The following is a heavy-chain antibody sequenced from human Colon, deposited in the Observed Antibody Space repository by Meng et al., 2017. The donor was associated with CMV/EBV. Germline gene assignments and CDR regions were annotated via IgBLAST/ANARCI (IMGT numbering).Heavy chain of an antibody. J-gene: IGHJ4*02. CDR3: AKDIGTWTRGYYFDY. Sequence: GGSLRLSCTASGLTFSDYGMHWVRQTPDTGLEWVAYIRHVATDKYYVDSVKGRFTISRDNSKNTLYLQMNSLRPDDTAVYYCAKDIGTWTRGYYFDYWGQGTLVTVSS. CDR1: GLTFSDYG. CDR2: IRHVATDK. D-gene: IGHD3-10*01. V-gene: IGHV3-30*02.